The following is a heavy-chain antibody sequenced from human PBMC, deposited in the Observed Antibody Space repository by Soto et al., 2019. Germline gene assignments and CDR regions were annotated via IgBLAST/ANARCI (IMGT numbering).Heavy chain of an antibody. CDR1: VFTLINYE. CDR3: ARERGGLSGADV. V-gene: IGHV3-48*03. Sequence: GWSLRLSCACSVFTLINYEKNWVRQAPGKGLEWVSYISTGGSSIYYADSVKGRLTIARDNGKNSVYLQMSSLRAEDTATYYCARERGGLSGADVWGQGTTVTVFS. D-gene: IGHD1-26*01. J-gene: IGHJ6*02. CDR2: ISTGGSSI.